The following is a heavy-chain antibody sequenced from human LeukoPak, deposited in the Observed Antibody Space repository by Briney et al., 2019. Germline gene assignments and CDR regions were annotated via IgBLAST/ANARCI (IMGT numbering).Heavy chain of an antibody. J-gene: IGHJ4*02. CDR3: AKDYGDLKEDF. CDR1: GFTFSSSW. Sequence: GGSLRLSCAASGFTFSSSWMHWVRHAPGKGLEWVSSISGSGGSTYYADSVKGRFTISRDNAKNTLYLQMNSLRAEDTAVYYCAKDYGDLKEDFWGQGTLVTVSS. V-gene: IGHV3-23*01. D-gene: IGHD4-17*01. CDR2: ISGSGGST.